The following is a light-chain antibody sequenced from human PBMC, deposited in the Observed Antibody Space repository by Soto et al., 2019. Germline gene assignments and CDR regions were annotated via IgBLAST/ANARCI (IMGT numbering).Light chain of an antibody. J-gene: IGKJ1*01. V-gene: IGKV3-20*01. CDR1: QSVRSSS. CDR3: QQYGDSPDTDRGT. Sequence: EIVLTQSPGTLSLSPGERASLSCRASQSVRSSSLAWYQQKPGQPPRFLIYGASSRATGIPDRFSGSGSGTDFTLTISRLEPEDFAVYFCQQYGDSPDTDRGTFGPGTKVDI. CDR2: GAS.